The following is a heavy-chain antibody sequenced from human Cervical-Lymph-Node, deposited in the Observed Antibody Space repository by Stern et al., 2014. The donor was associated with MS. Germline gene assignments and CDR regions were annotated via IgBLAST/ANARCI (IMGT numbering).Heavy chain of an antibody. CDR2: ISYSGRT. D-gene: IGHD5-12*01. J-gene: IGHJ3*02. V-gene: IGHV4-30-4*01. Sequence: QLQLQESGPGLVKPSQTLSLTCTVSGDSISSGDFHWTWIRQSPGKGLEWIGYISYSGRTYYNPSLKSRVTMSVGTSKIQFSLNLSSVAAADTAVYYCARDRSDYDSQAAFDIWGQGTAVTVSS. CDR1: GDSISSGDFH. CDR3: ARDRSDYDSQAAFDI.